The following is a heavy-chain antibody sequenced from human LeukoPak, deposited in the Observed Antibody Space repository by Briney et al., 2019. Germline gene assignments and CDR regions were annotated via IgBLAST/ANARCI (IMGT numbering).Heavy chain of an antibody. CDR1: GFTLDDYA. CDR2: ISWNSGSI. D-gene: IGHD4-17*01. Sequence: SLRLSCAASGFTLDDYAMHWVRQAPGKGLEWVSGISWNSGSIGYTDSVKGRFTISRDNAKNSLYLQMNSLRAEDTALYYCAKSRSGDYVFSHFDYWGQGTLVTVSS. V-gene: IGHV3-9*01. CDR3: AKSRSGDYVFSHFDY. J-gene: IGHJ4*02.